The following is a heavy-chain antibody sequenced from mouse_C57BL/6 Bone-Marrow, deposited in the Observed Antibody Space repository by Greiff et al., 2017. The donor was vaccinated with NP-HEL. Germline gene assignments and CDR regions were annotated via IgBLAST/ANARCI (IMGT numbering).Heavy chain of an antibody. D-gene: IGHD3-2*02. CDR2: IDPENGDT. CDR3: TTLDSSGYVFAY. Sequence: VQLQQSGAELVRPGASVKLSCTASGFNIKDDYMHWVKLRPEQGLEWIGWIDPENGDTEYASKFQGKATITADTSSNTAYLQLSSLTSEDTAVYYCTTLDSSGYVFAYWGQGTLVTVSA. J-gene: IGHJ3*01. V-gene: IGHV14-4*01. CDR1: GFNIKDDY.